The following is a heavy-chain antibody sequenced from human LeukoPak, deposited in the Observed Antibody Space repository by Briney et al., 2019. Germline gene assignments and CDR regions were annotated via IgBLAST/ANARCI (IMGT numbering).Heavy chain of an antibody. CDR2: ISHSGST. Sequence: PSETLSLTCAVSGGSISSNNWWSWVRQPPGKGLEWIGEISHSGSTNYNPSLKNRVTLSVDKSKNQFSLKLSSVTAADTAVYYCARELGYYDILTGYSISPFDYWGQGTLVTVSS. CDR3: ARELGYYDILTGYSISPFDY. D-gene: IGHD3-9*01. CDR1: GGSISSNNW. V-gene: IGHV4-4*02. J-gene: IGHJ4*02.